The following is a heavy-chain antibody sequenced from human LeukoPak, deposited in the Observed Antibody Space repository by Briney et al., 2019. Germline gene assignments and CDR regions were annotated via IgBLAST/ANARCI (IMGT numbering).Heavy chain of an antibody. V-gene: IGHV3-7*01. J-gene: IGHJ4*02. CDR2: INEDGSNK. D-gene: IGHD6-19*01. CDR1: GFSFSNQY. Sequence: GGSLRLSWTASGFSFSNQYMRWIRQAPGKGLDWVANINEDGSNKWHLGSVKGRFTVSRDNARNSLYLQMNSLRVEDTAVYYCTRVIVAVPGYFDYFDFWGQGVLVTVSS. CDR3: TRVIVAVPGYFDYFDF.